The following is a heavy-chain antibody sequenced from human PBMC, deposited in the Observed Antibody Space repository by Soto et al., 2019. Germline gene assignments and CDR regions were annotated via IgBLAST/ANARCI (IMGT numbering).Heavy chain of an antibody. Sequence: PSETLSLTCTVSGGSISSYFWSWIRQPPGKGLEWIGEIYKSGSTDYNPSLKSRFTKTADTSKNQFSLKLSSVTAADTAVYYCARDLRLQRAAAGTFVNWGRGTLVTVSS. CDR2: IYKSGST. D-gene: IGHD6-13*01. CDR1: GGSISSYF. J-gene: IGHJ4*02. V-gene: IGHV4-59*12. CDR3: ARDLRLQRAAAGTFVN.